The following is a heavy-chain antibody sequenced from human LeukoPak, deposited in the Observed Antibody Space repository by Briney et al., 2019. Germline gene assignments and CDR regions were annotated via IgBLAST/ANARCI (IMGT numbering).Heavy chain of an antibody. V-gene: IGHV3-11*06. CDR1: RVAPRVEN. D-gene: IGHD2/OR15-2a*01. J-gene: IGHJ4*02. Sequence: PGGSLRLSSEQSRVAPRVENMTTRSQAPGKGLEWVSYIDRSGSYTNYADSVKGRFTISRENAKNLLYMQMNSLRPEDTTAFLFATDLTFLPTFTLPWGQRTRFTVSS. CDR3: ATDLTFLPTFTLP. CDR2: IDRSGSYT.